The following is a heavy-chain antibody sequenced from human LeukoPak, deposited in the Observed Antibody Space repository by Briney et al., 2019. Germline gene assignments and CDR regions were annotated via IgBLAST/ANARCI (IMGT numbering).Heavy chain of an antibody. Sequence: SETLSLSCTVSGGSISSSDCYWAWIRQPPGRSLEWTGSIYYSGNTHYNPSLKSRVTISVDTSNNQFSLRLSSVTAADTAVYYCASQGLIVMAGEGDFDYWGQGTLVTVSS. J-gene: IGHJ4*02. CDR1: GGSISSSDCY. CDR2: IYYSGNT. CDR3: ASQGLIVMAGEGDFDY. D-gene: IGHD5-24*01. V-gene: IGHV4-39*01.